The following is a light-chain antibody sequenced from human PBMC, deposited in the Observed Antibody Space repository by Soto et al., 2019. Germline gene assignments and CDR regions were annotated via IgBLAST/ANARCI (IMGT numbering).Light chain of an antibody. CDR2: KVS. Sequence: VLTQTPLSSPVTLGQPASISCRSSQSLVHSDGRTYLNWLHQRPGQPPRLVIYKVSNRFSGVPDRFSGSGAVTDFTLKISRVEAEDVGIYYCMQATHYQPYTFGQGTKLEIK. V-gene: IGKV2-24*01. CDR3: MQATHYQPYT. CDR1: QSLVHSDGRTY. J-gene: IGKJ2*01.